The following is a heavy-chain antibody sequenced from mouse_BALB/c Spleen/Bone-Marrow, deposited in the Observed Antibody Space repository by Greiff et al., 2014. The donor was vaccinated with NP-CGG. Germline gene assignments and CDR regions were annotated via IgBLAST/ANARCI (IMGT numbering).Heavy chain of an antibody. Sequence: VQLQQSGAELVRPGSSAKISCKASGYAISSYWMNWVKQRPGQGLEWIGQIYPGDGDTNYNGKFKGKATLTADKSSSTAYMQISSLTSEDSAVYFCARGRGWYLDYWGQGTTLTVSS. CDR1: GYAISSYW. J-gene: IGHJ2*01. CDR3: ARGRGWYLDY. D-gene: IGHD2-3*01. V-gene: IGHV1-80*01. CDR2: IYPGDGDT.